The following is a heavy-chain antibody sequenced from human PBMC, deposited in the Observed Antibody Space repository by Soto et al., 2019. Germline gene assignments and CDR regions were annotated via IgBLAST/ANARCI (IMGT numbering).Heavy chain of an antibody. CDR3: AKDVWFGELLSALDY. CDR2: ISWNSGSI. CDR1: GFTFDDYA. V-gene: IGHV3-9*01. Sequence: PGGSLRLSCAASGFTFDDYAMHWVRQAPGKGLEWVSGISWNSGSIGYADSVKGRFTISRDNAKDSLYLQMNSLRAEDTALYYCAKDVWFGELLSALDYWGQGTLVTVSS. J-gene: IGHJ4*02. D-gene: IGHD3-10*01.